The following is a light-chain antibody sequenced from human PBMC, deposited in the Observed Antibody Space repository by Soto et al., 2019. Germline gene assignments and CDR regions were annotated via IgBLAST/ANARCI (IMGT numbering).Light chain of an antibody. CDR2: AAS. CDR3: QKYKSAPSLT. V-gene: IGKV1-27*01. CDR1: QGISNF. Sequence: DIQMTQSPSSLSASVGDRVTITCRASQGISNFLAWYQHKPGKDPKLLIYAASTLQSGVPSRFSGSGSGTDFTLTISSLQPEDVATYYCQKYKSAPSLTFGGGTKVEIK. J-gene: IGKJ4*01.